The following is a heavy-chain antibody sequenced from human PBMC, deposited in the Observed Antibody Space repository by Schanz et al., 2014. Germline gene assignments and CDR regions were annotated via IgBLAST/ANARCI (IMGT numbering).Heavy chain of an antibody. D-gene: IGHD3-22*01. Sequence: EVQLVESGGGLVQPGGSLRLSCAASGFTFSTYWMHWVRQAPGKGLVWVSHINSDGTTTTYADSVKGRFTISRDNAENTLYLKENSVRAEDTAVYFCARDYESALHSPRHDAFDVWGQGTVVTVSS. CDR2: INSDGTTT. CDR1: GFTFSTYW. V-gene: IGHV3-74*01. J-gene: IGHJ3*01. CDR3: ARDYESALHSPRHDAFDV.